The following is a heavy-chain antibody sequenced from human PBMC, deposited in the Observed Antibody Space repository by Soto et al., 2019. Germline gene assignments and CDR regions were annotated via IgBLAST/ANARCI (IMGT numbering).Heavy chain of an antibody. D-gene: IGHD4-17*01. CDR3: ARERHDYGDGEYYYYMDV. CDR1: GFTFSSYD. Sequence: GGSLRLSCAASGFTFSSYDMHWVRQATGKGLEWVSAIGTAGDTYYPGSVKGRFTISRENAKNSLYLQMNSLRAGDTAVYYCARERHDYGDGEYYYYMDVWGKGTTVTVSS. J-gene: IGHJ6*03. V-gene: IGHV3-13*01. CDR2: IGTAGDT.